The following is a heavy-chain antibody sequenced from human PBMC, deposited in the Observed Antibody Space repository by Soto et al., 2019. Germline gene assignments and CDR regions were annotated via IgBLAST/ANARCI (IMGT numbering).Heavy chain of an antibody. D-gene: IGHD2-2*01. J-gene: IGHJ4*02. Sequence: GGSLRLSCAASGFTFSSYSMNWVRQAPGKGLEWVSYISSSSSTIYYADSVKGRFTISRDNAKNSLYLQMNSLRAEDTAVYYCANNAYCSSTSCYSHYFDYWGQGTLVTVSS. CDR1: GFTFSSYS. CDR3: ANNAYCSSTSCYSHYFDY. CDR2: ISSSSSTI. V-gene: IGHV3-48*01.